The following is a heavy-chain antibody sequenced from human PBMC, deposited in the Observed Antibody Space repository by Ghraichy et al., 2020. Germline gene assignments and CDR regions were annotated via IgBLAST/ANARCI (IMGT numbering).Heavy chain of an antibody. CDR3: ARGLGRNGWSFGY. CDR2: ISYDGNNK. D-gene: IGHD2-15*01. V-gene: IGHV3-30*04. Sequence: GESLNISCAASGFNFNNYAMHWVRQAPGKGLEWVALISYDGNNKYDADPVKGRFTISRDNSTNTLYLQMNSLRVEDTAIYYCARGLGRNGWSFGYWGQGILVTVSS. J-gene: IGHJ4*02. CDR1: GFNFNNYA.